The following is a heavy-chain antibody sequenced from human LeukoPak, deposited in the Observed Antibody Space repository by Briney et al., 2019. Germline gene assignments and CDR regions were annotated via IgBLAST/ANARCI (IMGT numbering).Heavy chain of an antibody. D-gene: IGHD3-16*01. CDR3: ARGGGSSPYYFDY. CDR2: ISSGGAYM. J-gene: IGHJ4*02. CDR1: GFTFNAYG. V-gene: IGHV3-21*01. Sequence: GSLRLSCAASGFTFNAYGLNWVRQAPGKGLEWVSSISSGGAYMFYADSVKGRFTISRDNAERSLYLQRDSLRAEDTAVYYCARGGGSSPYYFDYWGQGTLVTVSS.